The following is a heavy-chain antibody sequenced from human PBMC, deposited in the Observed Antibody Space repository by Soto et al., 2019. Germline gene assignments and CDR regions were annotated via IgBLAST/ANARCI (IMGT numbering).Heavy chain of an antibody. D-gene: IGHD6-19*01. CDR1: GVTFRTYA. CDR3: AKGSASTYYFDS. V-gene: IGHV3-23*01. CDR2: ISRSGGST. J-gene: IGHJ4*02. Sequence: EVQLLESGGGLVQPGGSLRLSCAASGVTFRTYAMSWVRQAPGKGLEWVSAISRSGGSTYYADSVKGRFTVSRDNPENMLYMQMNSLRAEDTAVYFCAKGSASTYYFDSWGQGTLVTVSS.